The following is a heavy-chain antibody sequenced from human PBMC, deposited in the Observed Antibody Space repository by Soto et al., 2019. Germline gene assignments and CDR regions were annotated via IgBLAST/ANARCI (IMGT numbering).Heavy chain of an antibody. CDR3: TKYRRTDAEGYSFDY. J-gene: IGHJ4*02. CDR1: GGSISGSY. V-gene: IGHV4-59*01. CDR2: IHYSGST. D-gene: IGHD2-15*01. Sequence: PSETLSLTCTVSGGSISGSYWSWIRQTPGKVLEWVGYIHYSGSTNYNPSLKSRVTMSVDSAKNQFSLQLSSVTAADTDVYFCTKYRRTDAEGYSFDYWGQGALLAVSS.